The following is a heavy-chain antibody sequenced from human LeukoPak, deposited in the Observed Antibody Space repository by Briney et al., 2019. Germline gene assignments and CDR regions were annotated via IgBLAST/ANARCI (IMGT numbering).Heavy chain of an antibody. CDR1: GYIFINYA. CDR2: INVGNGHT. V-gene: IGHV1-3*03. Sequence: ASVKISCKTSGYIFINYAMHWVRQAPGQGLELMGWINVGNGHTKYSQDFQGRVTITRDTSATSVYMEVSSLRTADMAVYFCARDYYDSSGARWFDPWGQGTLVTVSS. D-gene: IGHD3-22*01. J-gene: IGHJ5*02. CDR3: ARDYYDSSGARWFDP.